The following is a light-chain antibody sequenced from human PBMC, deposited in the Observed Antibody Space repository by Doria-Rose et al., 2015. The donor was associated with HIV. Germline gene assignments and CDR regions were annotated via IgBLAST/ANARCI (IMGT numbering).Light chain of an antibody. CDR1: TGAVTSGYY. CDR3: LLYYGGTQGV. V-gene: IGLV7-43*01. Sequence: PGGTVTLTCASSTGAVTSGYYPNWFQQKPGQPPRTLIYSTSYKHSWTPARFAGSLLGGKAALTLSGVQPEDEAEYYCLLYYGGTQGVFGGGTKLTGL. CDR2: STS. J-gene: IGLJ3*02.